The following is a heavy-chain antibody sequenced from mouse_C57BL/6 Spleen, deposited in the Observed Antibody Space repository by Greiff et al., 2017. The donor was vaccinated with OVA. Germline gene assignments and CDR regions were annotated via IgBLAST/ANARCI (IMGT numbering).Heavy chain of an antibody. CDR1: GFTFSDYY. V-gene: IGHV5-16*01. Sequence: EVQLVESEGGLVQPGSSMKLSCTASGFTFSDYYMAWVRQVPEKGLEWVANINYDGSSTYYLDSLKSRFIISRDNAKNILYLQMSSLKSEDTATYYCARAGVWTTVVATGDFDVWGTGTTVTVSS. J-gene: IGHJ1*03. D-gene: IGHD1-1*01. CDR2: INYDGSST. CDR3: ARAGVWTTVVATGDFDV.